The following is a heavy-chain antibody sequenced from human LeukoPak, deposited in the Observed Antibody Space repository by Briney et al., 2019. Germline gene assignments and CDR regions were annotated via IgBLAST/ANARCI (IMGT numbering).Heavy chain of an antibody. CDR1: GGSISSSSYY. Sequence: SETLSLTCTVSGGSISSSSYYWGWIRQPPGKGLEWIGSIYYSGSTYYNPSLKSRVTISVDTSKNQFSLKLSSVTAADAAVYYCASPGHYCDSSGYYSWGQGTLVTVSS. CDR3: ASPGHYCDSSGYYS. CDR2: IYYSGST. D-gene: IGHD3-22*01. V-gene: IGHV4-39*01. J-gene: IGHJ4*02.